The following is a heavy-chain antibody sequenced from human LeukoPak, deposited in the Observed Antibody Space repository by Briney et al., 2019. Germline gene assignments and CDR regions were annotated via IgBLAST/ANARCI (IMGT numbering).Heavy chain of an antibody. Sequence: PSETLSLTCAVYGGSFSGYYWSWIRQPPGKGLEWIGEINHSGSTNYNPSLKSRVTISVDTSKNQFSLKLSSVTAADTAVYYCARDSGNYLDAFDIWGQGTMVTVSS. D-gene: IGHD1-7*01. J-gene: IGHJ3*02. V-gene: IGHV4-34*01. CDR2: INHSGST. CDR3: ARDSGNYLDAFDI. CDR1: GGSFSGYY.